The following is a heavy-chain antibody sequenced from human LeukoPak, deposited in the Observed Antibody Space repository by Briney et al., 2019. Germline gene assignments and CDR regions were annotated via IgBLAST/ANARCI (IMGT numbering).Heavy chain of an antibody. Sequence: PGGSLRLSCAASGFTFSSYGMHWVRQAPGKGLEWVAVIWYEGSNKYYADSVKGRFTISRDDSKNTLYLQMNSLRAGDTAVYYCARVYDSSGTREYYYGLDVWGQGTTVTVSS. D-gene: IGHD3-22*01. J-gene: IGHJ6*02. CDR3: ARVYDSSGTREYYYGLDV. CDR1: GFTFSSYG. CDR2: IWYEGSNK. V-gene: IGHV3-33*01.